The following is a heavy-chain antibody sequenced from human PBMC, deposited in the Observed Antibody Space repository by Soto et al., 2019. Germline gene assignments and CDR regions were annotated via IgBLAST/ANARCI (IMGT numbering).Heavy chain of an antibody. J-gene: IGHJ4*02. D-gene: IGHD6-6*01. CDR3: ALLGSLAARPMSDY. CDR2: IYPGDSDT. CDR1: GYKVSTWHNFTSYW. Sequence: PGESLKISCMGSGYKVSTWHNFTSYWIAWVRQMPGEGLEWMGIIYPGDSDTRYSPSFQGQVTISADKPINSVYLQWSSLKASDTAIYYCALLGSLAARPMSDYWGQGTLVTVSS. V-gene: IGHV5-51*01.